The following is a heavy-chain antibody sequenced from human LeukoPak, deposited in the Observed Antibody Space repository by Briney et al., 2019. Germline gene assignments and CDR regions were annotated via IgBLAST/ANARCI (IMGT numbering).Heavy chain of an antibody. Sequence: SETLSLTCTVSGGSISRSSYYWGWIRQPPGKGLEWIGSIYYSGSTYYNPSLKSRVTISVDTSKNQFSLKLSSVTAADTAVYYCASGSSLSYAFDIWGQGTMVTVSS. D-gene: IGHD6-6*01. CDR1: GGSISRSSYY. CDR2: IYYSGST. J-gene: IGHJ3*02. V-gene: IGHV4-39*07. CDR3: ASGSSLSYAFDI.